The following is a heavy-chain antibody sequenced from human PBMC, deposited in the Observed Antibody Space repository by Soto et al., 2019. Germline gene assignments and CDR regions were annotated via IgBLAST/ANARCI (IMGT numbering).Heavy chain of an antibody. Sequence: QVQLQESGPGLVKPSQTLSLTCTVSGGSISSGDYYWSWIRQPPGKGLEWIGYIYYSGSTYYNPSLKRRVTTPVDPSKIQFSLKPSSVTAADTAVYYCASRGTTTDCSGGSCYARGFDYWGQGTLVTVSS. CDR3: ASRGTTTDCSGGSCYARGFDY. V-gene: IGHV4-30-4*01. CDR2: IYYSGST. D-gene: IGHD2-15*01. J-gene: IGHJ4*02. CDR1: GGSISSGDYY.